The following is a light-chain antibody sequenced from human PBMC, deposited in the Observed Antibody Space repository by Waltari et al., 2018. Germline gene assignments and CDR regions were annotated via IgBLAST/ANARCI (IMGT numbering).Light chain of an antibody. Sequence: QSALTQPASVSGSPGQSITISCTGTSSDVGSYNLVSWYQQNPGKAPKLMIYEVGKRPSGVSNRFSGSKSGNTASLTISGLQAEDEADYYCCSYAGSSTYVVFGGGTKLTVL. J-gene: IGLJ2*01. CDR3: CSYAGSSTYVV. CDR1: SSDVGSYNL. CDR2: EVG. V-gene: IGLV2-23*02.